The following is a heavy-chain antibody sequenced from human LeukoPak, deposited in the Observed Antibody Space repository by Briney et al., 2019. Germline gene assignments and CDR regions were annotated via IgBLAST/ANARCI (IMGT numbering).Heavy chain of an antibody. V-gene: IGHV4-4*07. D-gene: IGHD3-3*01. CDR3: ARQARITIFGVVTGYYMDV. J-gene: IGHJ6*03. Sequence: SETLSLTCTVSGDSISSYYWSWIRQPAGKGLEWIGRIYTSGSTNYNPSLKSRVTMSVDTSKNQFSLKLSSVTAADTAVYYCARQARITIFGVVTGYYMDVWGKGTTVTVSS. CDR1: GDSISSYY. CDR2: IYTSGST.